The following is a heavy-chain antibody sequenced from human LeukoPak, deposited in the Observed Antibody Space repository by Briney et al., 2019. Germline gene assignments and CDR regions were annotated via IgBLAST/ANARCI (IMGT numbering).Heavy chain of an antibody. CDR2: ISWNSGSI. J-gene: IGHJ4*02. V-gene: IGHV3-9*01. D-gene: IGHD3-10*01. Sequence: GGSLRLSCAASGFTFDDYAMHWVRQAPGKGLEWVSGISWNSGSIGYADSVKGRFTISRDNAKNSLYLQMNSLGAEDTALYYCAKDVGPYGSGSEGPFDYWGQGTLVTVSS. CDR1: GFTFDDYA. CDR3: AKDVGPYGSGSEGPFDY.